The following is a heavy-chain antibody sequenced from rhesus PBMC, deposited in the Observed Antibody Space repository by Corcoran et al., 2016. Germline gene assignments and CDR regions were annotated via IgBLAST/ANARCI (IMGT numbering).Heavy chain of an antibody. J-gene: IGHJ4*01. CDR1: GGSISGGYG. CDR2: IFGSIGSN. Sequence: QLQLQESGPGLVKPSETLSPTFAVSGGSISGGYGWGWIRPPTGKGLEWIGHIFGSIGSNYYNPSLKSRVTISTDTSKKQVSLKLSSVTAADTAVYYWARAYCTGSGFYVDYWGQGVLVTVSS. CDR3: ARAYCTGSGFYVDY. V-gene: IGHV4S7*01. D-gene: IGHD2-21*01.